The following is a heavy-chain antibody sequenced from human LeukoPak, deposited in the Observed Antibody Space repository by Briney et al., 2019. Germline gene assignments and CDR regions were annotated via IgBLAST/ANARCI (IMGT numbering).Heavy chain of an antibody. D-gene: IGHD3-3*01. Sequence: GEALEISLWGSGFRFTCYWVGLVRQGSGKGLGGVGIIYAGWSDTRYSPSFQGQVTISADKSISTAYLQWSSLKASDTAMYYCARGTGLFWSGYGSWDYFGYWGQGTLVTVSS. CDR1: GFRFTCYW. CDR2: IYAGWSDT. J-gene: IGHJ4*02. V-gene: IGHV5-51*01. CDR3: ARGTGLFWSGYGSWDYFGY.